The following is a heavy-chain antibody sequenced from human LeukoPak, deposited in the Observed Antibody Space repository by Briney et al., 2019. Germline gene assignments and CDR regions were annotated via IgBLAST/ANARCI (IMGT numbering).Heavy chain of an antibody. CDR1: GGTFSSYA. Sequence: GASVKVSCKASGGTFSSYAISWVRQAPGQGLEWMGRIIPILGIANYAQKFQGRVTITADKSTSTAYMELSSLRFEDTAVYYCAREAATNFDYWGQGTLVTVSS. CDR3: AREAATNFDY. V-gene: IGHV1-69*04. J-gene: IGHJ4*02. D-gene: IGHD6-25*01. CDR2: IIPILGIA.